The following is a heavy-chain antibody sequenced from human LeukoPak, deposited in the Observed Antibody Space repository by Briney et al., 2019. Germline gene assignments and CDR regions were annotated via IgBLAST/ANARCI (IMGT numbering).Heavy chain of an antibody. J-gene: IGHJ6*03. CDR1: GGSISSNSYY. V-gene: IGHV4-39*07. D-gene: IGHD3-10*01. CDR2: IYSGST. Sequence: SETLSLTCAVSGGSISSNSYYWGWIRQPPGKGLEWIGSIYSGSTYYNPSLKSRVIISVDTSKNQFSLKLSSVTAADTAVYYCARVEEGYGSGRRENYYYYYMDVWGKGTTVTIPS. CDR3: ARVEEGYGSGRRENYYYYYMDV.